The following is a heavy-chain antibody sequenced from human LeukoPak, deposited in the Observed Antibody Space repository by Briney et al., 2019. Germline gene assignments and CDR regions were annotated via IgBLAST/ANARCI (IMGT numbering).Heavy chain of an antibody. D-gene: IGHD2-15*01. J-gene: IGHJ4*02. CDR1: GFSFSTYW. CDR3: ARGTVVAPGVDC. Sequence: PGRSLRPSCAASGFSFSTYWMHWVRQAPGEGLVWVARINTDGSTTNFADPVRGRFTISRDNAKNTLYLQMNSLRAEDTAVYYCARGTVVAPGVDCWGQGTLVTVSS. CDR2: INTDGSTT. V-gene: IGHV3-74*01.